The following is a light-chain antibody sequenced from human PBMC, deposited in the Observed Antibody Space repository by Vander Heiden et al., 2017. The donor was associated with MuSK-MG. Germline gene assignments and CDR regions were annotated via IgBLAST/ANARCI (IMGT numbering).Light chain of an antibody. CDR2: EGS. CDR1: SSDVGSYNL. V-gene: IGLV2-23*01. CDR3: CSYAGSSTYV. Sequence: QSALTQPASVSGSPGQSITISCTGTSSDVGSYNLVSWYQQHPGKAPKLMMYEGSKRPSVVSNRFSGSKSGNTASLTISGLQAEDEAYYYCCSYAGSSTYVFGTGTKVTVL. J-gene: IGLJ1*01.